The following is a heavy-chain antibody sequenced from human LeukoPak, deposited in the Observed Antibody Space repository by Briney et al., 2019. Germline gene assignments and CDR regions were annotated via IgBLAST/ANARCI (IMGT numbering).Heavy chain of an antibody. J-gene: IGHJ3*02. CDR3: ARQVQQLVLGLYSGSYTHAFDI. CDR2: ISSSSSTI. D-gene: IGHD1-26*01. Sequence: PGGSLRLSCAASGFTFSSYSMNWVRQAPGKGLEWVSYISSSSSTIYYADSVKGRFTISRDNAKNSLYLQMNSLRAEDTAVYYCARQVQQLVLGLYSGSYTHAFDIWGQGTMVTVSS. CDR1: GFTFSSYS. V-gene: IGHV3-48*01.